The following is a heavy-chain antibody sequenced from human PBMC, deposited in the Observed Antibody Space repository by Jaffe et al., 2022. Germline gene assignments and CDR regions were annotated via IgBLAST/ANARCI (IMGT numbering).Heavy chain of an antibody. D-gene: IGHD3-3*01. CDR2: IFSNDEK. V-gene: IGHV2-26*01. J-gene: IGHJ6*03. CDR3: ARIPGYDFWSGYYYYYYYYMDV. Sequence: QVTLKESGPVLVKPTETLTLTCTVSGFSLSNARMGVSWIRQPPGKALEWLAHIFSNDEKSYSTSLKSRLTISKDTSKSQVVLTMTNMDPVDTATYYCARIPGYDFWSGYYYYYYYYMDVWGKGTTVTVSS. CDR1: GFSLSNARMG.